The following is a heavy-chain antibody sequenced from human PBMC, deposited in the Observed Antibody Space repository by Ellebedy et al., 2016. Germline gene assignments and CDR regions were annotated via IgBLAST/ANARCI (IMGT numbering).Heavy chain of an antibody. J-gene: IGHJ4*02. CDR2: ISDYGRTT. D-gene: IGHD2-15*01. Sequence: GESLKISCAASGFTFSRFAMHWVRQAPGKGLEWVSTISDYGRTTSYVDSVKGRFTVSRDNSNNTLFLQMNSLSTGDTALYYCTRGYCSGGSCWSDYWGQGTLVTVSS. CDR3: TRGYCSGGSCWSDY. V-gene: IGHV3-23*01. CDR1: GFTFSRFA.